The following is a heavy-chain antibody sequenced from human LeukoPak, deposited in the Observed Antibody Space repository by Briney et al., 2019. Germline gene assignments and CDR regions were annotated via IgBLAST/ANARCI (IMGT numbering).Heavy chain of an antibody. V-gene: IGHV4-39*07. CDR3: ASTYYDILTGYGSQFDY. D-gene: IGHD3-9*01. J-gene: IGHJ4*02. Sequence: SETLSLTCTVSGGSISSSSYYWGWIRQPPGKGLEWIGSIYYSGSTYYNPSLKSRVTISVDTSKNQFSLKLSSVTAADTAVYYCASTYYDILTGYGSQFDYWGQGTLVTVSS. CDR2: IYYSGST. CDR1: GGSISSSSYY.